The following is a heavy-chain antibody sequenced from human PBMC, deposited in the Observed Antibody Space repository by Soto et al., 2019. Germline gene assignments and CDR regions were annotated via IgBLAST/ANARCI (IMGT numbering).Heavy chain of an antibody. CDR3: ASDSGYDAWHWFDP. J-gene: IGHJ5*02. Sequence: SETLSLACTVSGGAISSYDWSWIRQPPGKGLGWLAYIYYSGSTTSTPSLTSRVTISVDTSKNQFSLKLSSVTAADTAVYYCASDSGYDAWHWFDPWGQGTLVTVS. V-gene: IGHV4-59*01. CDR2: IYYSGST. CDR1: GGAISSYD. D-gene: IGHD5-12*01.